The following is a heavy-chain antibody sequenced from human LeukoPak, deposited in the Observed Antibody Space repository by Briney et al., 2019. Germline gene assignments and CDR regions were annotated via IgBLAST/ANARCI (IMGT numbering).Heavy chain of an antibody. Sequence: SETLSLTCTVSGGSISSYYWSWIRQPPGKGLEWIGYIYYSGSTNYNPSLKSRVTISVDTSKNQFSLKLSSVTAADTAVYYCARHGPPYSSSLIDYWGQGTLVTVSS. D-gene: IGHD6-6*01. CDR1: GGSISSYY. CDR3: ARHGPPYSSSLIDY. CDR2: IYYSGST. J-gene: IGHJ4*02. V-gene: IGHV4-59*08.